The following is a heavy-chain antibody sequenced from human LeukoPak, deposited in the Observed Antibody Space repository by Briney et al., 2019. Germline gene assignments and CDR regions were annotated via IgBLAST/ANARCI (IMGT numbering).Heavy chain of an antibody. J-gene: IGHJ4*02. Sequence: GGSLRLSCAASGFTFSSYGMHWVRKAPGKGLEWVAVISYDGSNKYYADSVKGRFTISRDNSKNTLYLQMNSLRAEDTAVYYCAKDPGRYGNYFDYWGQGTLVTVSS. CDR2: ISYDGSNK. CDR3: AKDPGRYGNYFDY. D-gene: IGHD1-14*01. CDR1: GFTFSSYG. V-gene: IGHV3-30*18.